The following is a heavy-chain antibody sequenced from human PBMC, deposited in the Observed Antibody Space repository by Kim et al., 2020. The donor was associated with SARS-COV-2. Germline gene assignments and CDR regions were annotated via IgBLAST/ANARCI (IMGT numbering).Heavy chain of an antibody. CDR1: GYTFTSYG. CDR3: ARDPENKYSSSWPDY. CDR2: ISAYNGNT. D-gene: IGHD6-13*01. J-gene: IGHJ4*02. Sequence: ASVKVSCKASGYTFTSYGISWVRQAPGQGLEWMGWISAYNGNTNYAQKLQGRVTMTTDTSTSTAYMELRSLRSDDTAVYYCARDPENKYSSSWPDYWGQGTLVTVSS. V-gene: IGHV1-18*01.